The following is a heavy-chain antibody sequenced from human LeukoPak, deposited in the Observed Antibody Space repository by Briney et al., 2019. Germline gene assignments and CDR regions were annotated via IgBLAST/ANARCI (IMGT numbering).Heavy chain of an antibody. J-gene: IGHJ4*02. CDR3: ARISDTAMAYFDY. CDR1: GGSISSYY. Sequence: PSETLSLTCTVSGGSISSYYWSWIRQPPGRGLEWIGYIYYSGRTNYNPSLKSRVTISVDTSKNQFSLKLSSVTAADTAVYYCARISDTAMAYFDYWGQGTLVTVSS. D-gene: IGHD5-18*01. V-gene: IGHV4-59*01. CDR2: IYYSGRT.